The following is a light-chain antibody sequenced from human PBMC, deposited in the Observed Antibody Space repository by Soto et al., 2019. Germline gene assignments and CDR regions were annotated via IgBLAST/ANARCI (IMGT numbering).Light chain of an antibody. CDR2: AAS. CDR3: QQYGSSPLT. Sequence: EIVLTQSPGTLSLSPGARAPLSCRASQSVSSSYLAWYQQKPGQAPRFLIYAASSRATDIPDRFSGSGSGTDFTLTISRLQPEDFAVYYCQQYGSSPLTFGQGTRLEIK. CDR1: QSVSSSY. J-gene: IGKJ5*01. V-gene: IGKV3-20*01.